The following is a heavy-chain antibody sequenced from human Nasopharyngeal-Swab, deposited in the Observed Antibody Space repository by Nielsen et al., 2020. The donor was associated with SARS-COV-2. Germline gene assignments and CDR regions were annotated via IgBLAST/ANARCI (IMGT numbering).Heavy chain of an antibody. CDR2: ISSSGSTI. D-gene: IGHD5-18*01. V-gene: IGHV3-11*04. CDR3: ARRGGYGTPVDY. CDR1: GFTFSEYY. Sequence: GESLKISCAASGFTFSEYYMSWIRQAPGKGLEWVSYISSSGSTIYYADSVKGRFTISRDNAKNSLYLQMNSLRAEDTAVYYCARRGGYGTPVDYWGQGTLVTVSS. J-gene: IGHJ4*02.